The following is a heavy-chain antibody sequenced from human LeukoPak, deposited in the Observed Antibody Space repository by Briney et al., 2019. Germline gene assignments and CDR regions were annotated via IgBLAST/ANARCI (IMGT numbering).Heavy chain of an antibody. J-gene: IGHJ4*02. CDR3: AGLMVRGGPFYN. CDR2: IYYSGST. Sequence: SETLSLTCTVSGGSISSYHWSWIRQPPGKGLEWIGYIYYSGSTNYNPSLESRVTISVDTSKKQFSLKLTSVTATDTAVYYCAGLMVRGGPFYNWGQGTLVTVSS. CDR1: GGSISSYH. D-gene: IGHD3-10*01. V-gene: IGHV4-59*08.